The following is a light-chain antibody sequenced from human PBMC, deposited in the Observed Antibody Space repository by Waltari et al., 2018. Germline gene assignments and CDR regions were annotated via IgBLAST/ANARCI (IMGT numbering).Light chain of an antibody. Sequence: SYVLTQPPSVSVAPGKTARIACGLNDIGGRTVNWYQQKPGQAPLLVVYGDTDRPSGIPERFCGSTSGNSATLTISRVEAGDEADYYCQVWVSRTDHYVFGTGTKVTVL. CDR2: GDT. CDR1: DIGGRT. V-gene: IGLV3-21*03. CDR3: QVWVSRTDHYV. J-gene: IGLJ1*01.